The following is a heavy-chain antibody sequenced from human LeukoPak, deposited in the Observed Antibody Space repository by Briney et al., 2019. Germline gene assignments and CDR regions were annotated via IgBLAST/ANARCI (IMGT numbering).Heavy chain of an antibody. CDR2: MNPNCGNT. Sequence: ASVKVSCKASGYTFTSYDINWVRQATGQGLEWMGWMNPNCGNTGYAQKFQGRVTMTRNTSISTAYMELSSLRSEDTAVYYCVVVPAASGAYYYYYMDVWGKGTTVTVSS. D-gene: IGHD2-2*01. CDR3: VVVPAASGAYYYYYMDV. J-gene: IGHJ6*03. V-gene: IGHV1-8*01. CDR1: GYTFTSYD.